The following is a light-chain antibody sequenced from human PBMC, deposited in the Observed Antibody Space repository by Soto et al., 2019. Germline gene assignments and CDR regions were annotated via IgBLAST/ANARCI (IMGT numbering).Light chain of an antibody. CDR1: PSVPNY. J-gene: IGKJ5*01. Sequence: EIGMTLSPATLSLSPRERATLSCRASPSVPNYVAWYQQKPGQAPRLLIYGAFNRATGIPARFSGSGSGADFTLTISSREPEEFARYYCQQLNTGPPITFGQGARLEIK. CDR2: GAF. CDR3: QQLNTGPPIT. V-gene: IGKV3-11*01.